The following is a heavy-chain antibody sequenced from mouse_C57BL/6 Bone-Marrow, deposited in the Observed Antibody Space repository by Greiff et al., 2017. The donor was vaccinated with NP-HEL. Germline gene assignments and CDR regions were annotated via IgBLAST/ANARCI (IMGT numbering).Heavy chain of an antibody. V-gene: IGHV1-15*01. CDR3: TRSCSSSFFDY. Sequence: VHLVESGAELVRPGASVTLSCKASGYTFTDYEMHWVKQTPVHGLEWIGAIDTETGGTAYTQKFKGKAILTADKSSSTADMELRSLTSEDSAVYYCTRSCSSSFFDYWGQGTTLTVSS. CDR1: GYTFTDYE. D-gene: IGHD1-1*01. CDR2: IDTETGGT. J-gene: IGHJ2*01.